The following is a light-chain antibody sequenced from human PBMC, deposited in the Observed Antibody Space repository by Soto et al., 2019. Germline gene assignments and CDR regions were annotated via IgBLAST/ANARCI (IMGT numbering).Light chain of an antibody. V-gene: IGKV3-15*01. CDR3: QQFNNLPHT. J-gene: IGKJ2*01. CDR2: VAS. Sequence: EIVLTQSPATLSVSPGERATLSCRASQSVNQKLGWYQQKPGQAPRLLIYVASYRATGIPARFSGSGSGTEYTLTISNLQAEDFAVYYCQQFNNLPHTVGQGTKVDSK. CDR1: QSVNQK.